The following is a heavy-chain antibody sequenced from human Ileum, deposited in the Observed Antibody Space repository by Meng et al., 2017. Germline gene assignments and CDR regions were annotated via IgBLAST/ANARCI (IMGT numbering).Heavy chain of an antibody. CDR2: IYYSGST. V-gene: IGHV4-61*01. CDR3: ARDKWELFIDY. D-gene: IGHD1-26*01. J-gene: IGHJ4*02. CDR1: GGSVSSGSYY. Sequence: GSLRLSCTVSGGSVSSGSYYWSWIRQPPGKGLEWIGYIYYSGSTNYNPSLKSRVTISVDTAKNQFSLKLSSVTAADTAVYYCARDKWELFIDYWAREPWSPSPQ.